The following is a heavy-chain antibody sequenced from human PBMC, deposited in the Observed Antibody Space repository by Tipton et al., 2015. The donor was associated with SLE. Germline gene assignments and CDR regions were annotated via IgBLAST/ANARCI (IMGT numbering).Heavy chain of an antibody. V-gene: IGHV3-33*06. Sequence: SLRLSCAASGFTFSTYGMHWVRQAPGKGLEWVAVIWFDGSNKYYADSVKGRFTISRDNSKNTLYLQMNSLRAEDTAVYYCAKDWTMIVGDAFDIWGQGTMVTASS. J-gene: IGHJ3*02. CDR2: IWFDGSNK. CDR3: AKDWTMIVGDAFDI. D-gene: IGHD3-22*01. CDR1: GFTFSTYG.